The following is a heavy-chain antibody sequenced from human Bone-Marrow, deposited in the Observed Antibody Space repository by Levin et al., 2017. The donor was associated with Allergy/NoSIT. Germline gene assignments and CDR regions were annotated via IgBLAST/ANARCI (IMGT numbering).Heavy chain of an antibody. CDR2: VYFSGVT. CDR1: GGSVSSANSY. V-gene: IGHV4-39*01. CDR3: ARQSSGWFAYFDS. Sequence: SQTLSLTCTVSGGSVSSANSYWAWIRQPPGKGLEWIGTVYFSGVTYYSPSLKSRASISIDTSENQFSLQLASVTAADTAVYYCARQSSGWFAYFDSWGQETLVTVSS. J-gene: IGHJ4*02. D-gene: IGHD6-19*01.